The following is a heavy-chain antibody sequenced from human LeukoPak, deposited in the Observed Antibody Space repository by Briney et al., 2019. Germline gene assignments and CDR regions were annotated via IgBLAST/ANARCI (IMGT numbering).Heavy chain of an antibody. J-gene: IGHJ4*02. V-gene: IGHV3-48*03. CDR1: GFTFSSYE. D-gene: IGHD2-15*01. Sequence: GGSLRLSCAASGFTFSSYEMNWVRQDPGKGLEWVSYISSSGSTIYYADSVKGRFTISRDNAKNSLYLQMNSLRAEDTAVYYCARDYCSGGSCYSDYWGQGTLVTVSS. CDR3: ARDYCSGGSCYSDY. CDR2: ISSSGSTI.